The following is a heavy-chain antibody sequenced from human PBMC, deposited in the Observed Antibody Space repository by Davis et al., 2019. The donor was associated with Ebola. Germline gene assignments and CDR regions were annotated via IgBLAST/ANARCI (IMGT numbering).Heavy chain of an antibody. J-gene: IGHJ4*02. CDR2: IYPGDSDT. CDR1: GYSFTTYW. Sequence: SLIISCTGSGYSFTTYWIGWLRQMPGKGLEWMGIIYPGDSDTRSSPSFQGQLTISADKSISTAYLQWSSLKASDTAMYYCARGTDGYNPGGYFDSWGQGTLVTVSS. CDR3: ARGTDGYNPGGYFDS. V-gene: IGHV5-51*01. D-gene: IGHD5-24*01.